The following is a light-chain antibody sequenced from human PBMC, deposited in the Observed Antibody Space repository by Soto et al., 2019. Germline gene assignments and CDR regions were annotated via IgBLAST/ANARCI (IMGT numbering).Light chain of an antibody. CDR1: HSVSSTF. CDR3: QQSASSVT. V-gene: IGKV3-20*01. CDR2: DAD. Sequence: DTVLTQSPGTLSLSPGETATLTCSASHSVSSTFLAWYQQEPGQAPTLLIYDADTRATGIPDRFSGSGFGTHFTLTISSLEPEDFAMYYCQQSASSVTFGQGTRLEIK. J-gene: IGKJ5*01.